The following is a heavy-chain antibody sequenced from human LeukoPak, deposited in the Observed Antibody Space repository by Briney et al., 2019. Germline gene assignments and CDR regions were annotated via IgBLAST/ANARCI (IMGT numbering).Heavy chain of an antibody. CDR2: IYYSGST. D-gene: IGHD4-23*01. Sequence: SETLSLTCTVSGGSISSSSYYWGWIRQPPGKGLEWIGYIYYSGSTNYNPSLKSRVTISVDTSKNQFSLKLSSVTAADTAVYYCARHDELLYFDYWGQGTLVTVSS. J-gene: IGHJ4*02. CDR3: ARHDELLYFDY. V-gene: IGHV4-61*05. CDR1: GGSISSSSYY.